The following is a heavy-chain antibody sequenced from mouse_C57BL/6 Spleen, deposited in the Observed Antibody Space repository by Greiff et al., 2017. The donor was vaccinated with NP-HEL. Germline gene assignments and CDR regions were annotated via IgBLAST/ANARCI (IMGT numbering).Heavy chain of an antibody. CDR1: GYSFTGYY. V-gene: IGHV1-42*01. CDR2: INPSTGGT. CDR3: ARYPSSSAMDY. Sequence: EVQLQQSGPELVKPGASVKISCKASGYSFTGYYMNWVKQSPEKSLEWIGEINPSTGGTPYNQKFKAKATLTVDTSSSTAYMQLKSLTSEDSAVYYCARYPSSSAMDYWGQGTSVTVSS. J-gene: IGHJ4*01.